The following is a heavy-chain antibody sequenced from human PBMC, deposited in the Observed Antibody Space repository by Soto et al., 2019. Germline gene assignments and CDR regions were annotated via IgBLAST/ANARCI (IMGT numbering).Heavy chain of an antibody. CDR3: ARDLAPEKYSNRPYYYGMDV. Sequence: SETLSLTCTVSGGSVSSGSYYWSWIRQPAGKGLEWIGYIYYSGSTNYNPSLKSRVTISVDTSKNQFSLKLSSVTAADTAVYYCARDLAPEKYSNRPYYYGMDVWGQGTTVTVSS. J-gene: IGHJ6*02. V-gene: IGHV4-61*01. D-gene: IGHD4-4*01. CDR2: IYYSGST. CDR1: GGSVSSGSYY.